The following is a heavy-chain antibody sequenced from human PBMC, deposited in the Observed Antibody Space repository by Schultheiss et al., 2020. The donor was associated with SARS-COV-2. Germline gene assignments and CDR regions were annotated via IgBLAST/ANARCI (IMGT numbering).Heavy chain of an antibody. CDR1: GGSISSYY. D-gene: IGHD6-19*01. CDR3: ARRQWLVPYYFDY. Sequence: SETLSLTCTVSGGSISSYYWSWIRQPPGKGLEWIGSIYYSGSTYYNPSLKSRVTISVDTSKNQFSLKLSSVTAADTAVYYCARRQWLVPYYFDYWGQGTLVTVSS. V-gene: IGHV4-59*05. CDR2: IYYSGST. J-gene: IGHJ4*02.